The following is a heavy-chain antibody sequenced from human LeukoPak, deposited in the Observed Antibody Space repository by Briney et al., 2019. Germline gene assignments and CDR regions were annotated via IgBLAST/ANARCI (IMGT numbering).Heavy chain of an antibody. V-gene: IGHV4-38-2*01. CDR3: ASGGTAVVMALTYYFDT. CDR2: IFHSGSI. CDR1: GYSITSGYY. D-gene: IGHD3-22*01. J-gene: IGHJ4*02. Sequence: SETLSLTCAVSGYSITSGYYWGGIRQSPGRGLEWIATIFHSGSIYYNPSLKSRVTLSVDTSKNQFTLKLTSVTAADTAVYYCASGGTAVVMALTYYFDTWGQGTPVTVSS.